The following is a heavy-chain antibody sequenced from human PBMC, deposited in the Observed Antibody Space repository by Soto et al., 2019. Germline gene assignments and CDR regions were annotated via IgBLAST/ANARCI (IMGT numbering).Heavy chain of an antibody. CDR1: GFTFSSYG. D-gene: IGHD6-6*01. Sequence: XGSLRLSCAASGFTFSSYGMHWVRQAPGKGLEWVAVISYDGSNKYYADSVKGRFTISRDNSKNTLYLQMNSLRAEDTAVYYCANDEYSSSRGHYYYGMDVWGQGTTVTVS. CDR2: ISYDGSNK. CDR3: ANDEYSSSRGHYYYGMDV. J-gene: IGHJ6*02. V-gene: IGHV3-30*18.